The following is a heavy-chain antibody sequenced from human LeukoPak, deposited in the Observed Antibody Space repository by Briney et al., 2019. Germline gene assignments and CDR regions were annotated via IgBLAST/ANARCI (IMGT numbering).Heavy chain of an antibody. CDR1: DVAIAGYS. Sequence: PSETLSLTCTVSDVAIAGYSWSWIRQPPGKGLEWIGYIYYSGDTNYNPSLQSRVTVSVDTSKNQFSLKLTSVTAADTAVYYCARIQYYYGSGSYQNWFDPWGQGTLVTVSS. J-gene: IGHJ5*02. CDR3: ARIQYYYGSGSYQNWFDP. CDR2: IYYSGDT. D-gene: IGHD3-10*01. V-gene: IGHV4-59*01.